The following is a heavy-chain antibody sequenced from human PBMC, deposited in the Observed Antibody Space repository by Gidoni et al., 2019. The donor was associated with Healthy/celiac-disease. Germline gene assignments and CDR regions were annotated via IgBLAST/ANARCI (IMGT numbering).Heavy chain of an antibody. CDR2: IYTSGST. J-gene: IGHJ4*02. V-gene: IGHV4-61*02. Sequence: QVQLQESGPGLVKPSQTLSLTCTVSGGSLSSGSYYWSWIRQPAGKGLEWIGRIYTSGSTNYNPSLKSRVTISVDTSKNQFSLKLSSVTAADTAVYYCASEPMVRGVIGYWGQGTLVTVSS. CDR3: ASEPMVRGVIGY. CDR1: GGSLSSGSYY. D-gene: IGHD3-10*01.